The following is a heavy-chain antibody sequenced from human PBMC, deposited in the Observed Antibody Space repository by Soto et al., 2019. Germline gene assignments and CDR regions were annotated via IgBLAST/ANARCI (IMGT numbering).Heavy chain of an antibody. D-gene: IGHD6-25*01. CDR1: GFTFSTYD. V-gene: IGHV3-13*04. CDR3: ARDRLDWYFDL. J-gene: IGHJ2*01. Sequence: PGGSLRLSCIASGFTFSTYDMHWVRQVTGKRLEWVSAIGTGGDTYYLDSLKGRSTISRDNAKSSLYLQMNSLIADDTAVYYCARDRLDWYFDLWGRGTLVTVSS. CDR2: IGTGGDT.